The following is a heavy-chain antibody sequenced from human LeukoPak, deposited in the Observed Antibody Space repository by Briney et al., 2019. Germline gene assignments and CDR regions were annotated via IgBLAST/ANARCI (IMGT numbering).Heavy chain of an antibody. CDR2: INHSGST. Sequence: SETLSLTCAVYGGSFSGYYWSWIRQPPGKGPEWIGEINHSGSTNYNPSLKSRVTISVDTSKNQFSLKLSSVTAADTAVYYCARVRYCSSTSCPWNYYYMDVWGKGTTVTVSS. CDR1: GGSFSGYY. CDR3: ARVRYCSSTSCPWNYYYMDV. D-gene: IGHD2-2*01. V-gene: IGHV4-34*01. J-gene: IGHJ6*03.